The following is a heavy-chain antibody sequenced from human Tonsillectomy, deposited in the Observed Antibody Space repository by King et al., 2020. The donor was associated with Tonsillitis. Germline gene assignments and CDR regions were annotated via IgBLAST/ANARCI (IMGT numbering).Heavy chain of an antibody. CDR2: ISHSGST. CDR1: GGSFSGYY. V-gene: IGHV4-34*01. D-gene: IGHD3-3*01. Sequence: VQLQQWGAGLLKPSETLSLTCAVYGGSFSGYYWGWIRQPPGKGLEWLGEISHSGSTNYNPSLKSRVTISLDTSKNQFSLKLTSVTAADTAVYYCARGKYDFWSGYPDYFDFWGRGTPVTVSS. CDR3: ARGKYDFWSGYPDYFDF. J-gene: IGHJ4*02.